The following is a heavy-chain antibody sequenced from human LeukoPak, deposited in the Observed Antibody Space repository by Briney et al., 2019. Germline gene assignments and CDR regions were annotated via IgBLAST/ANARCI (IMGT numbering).Heavy chain of an antibody. V-gene: IGHV1-69*04. J-gene: IGHJ4*02. CDR1: GGTFSSYA. Sequence: SVKVSCKASGGTFSSYAISWVRQAPGQGLEWMGRIIPILGIANYAQKFQGRVTITADKSTSTAYMELSSLRSEDTAVYYCARDPLTFFGELLSTNDYWGQGTLVTVSS. CDR2: IIPILGIA. D-gene: IGHD3-10*01. CDR3: ARDPLTFFGELLSTNDY.